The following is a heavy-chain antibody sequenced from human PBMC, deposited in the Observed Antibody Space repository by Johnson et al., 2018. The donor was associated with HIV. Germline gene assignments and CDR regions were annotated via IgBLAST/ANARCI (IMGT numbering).Heavy chain of an antibody. Sequence: QMQLVESGGGVLQPGGSLRLSCSASAFTFSSYAMHWVRLAPGKGLALVAVISYAGRTKYYADSVKGRFTISRDNSKNTVFLQMNSLRPEDTAMYYCAAYYDFWSGSYTSGFDIWGQGTMVTVSS. V-gene: IGHV3-30*04. J-gene: IGHJ3*02. CDR1: AFTFSSYA. CDR3: AAYYDFWSGSYTSGFDI. CDR2: ISYAGRTK. D-gene: IGHD3-3*01.